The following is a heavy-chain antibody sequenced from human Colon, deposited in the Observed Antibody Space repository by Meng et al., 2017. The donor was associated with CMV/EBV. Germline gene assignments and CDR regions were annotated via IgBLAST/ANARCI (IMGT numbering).Heavy chain of an antibody. V-gene: IGHV1-69*05. D-gene: IGHD2/OR15-2a*01. J-gene: IGHJ4*02. CDR1: GGSFTSDG. CDR2: IIPIFGAP. Sequence: SSVQVADKASGGSFTSDGVNWVRQAPGQGLEWVGSIIPIFGAPKYTQKFQGRLSITTDESTTTAYLELNSLTSDDTAVYYCARDRQYWGQGTLVTVSS. CDR3: ARDRQY.